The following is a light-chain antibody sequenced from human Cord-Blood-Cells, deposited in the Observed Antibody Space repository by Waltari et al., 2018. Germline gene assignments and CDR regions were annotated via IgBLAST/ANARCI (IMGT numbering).Light chain of an antibody. J-gene: IGLJ3*02. CDR3: CSYAGSWV. CDR1: SSDVGGYNY. CDR2: DVS. Sequence: QSALTQPRSVSGSPGQSVTISCTGTSSDVGGYNYVSWYQQHPGKAPKLMDYDVSKRPYGVPDRFSGSKSGDTASLTISGLQAEDEADYYCCSYAGSWVFGGGTKLTVL. V-gene: IGLV2-11*01.